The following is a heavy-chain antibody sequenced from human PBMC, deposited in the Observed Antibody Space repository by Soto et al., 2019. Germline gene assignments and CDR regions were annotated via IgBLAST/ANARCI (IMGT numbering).Heavy chain of an antibody. CDR2: ISGSGGST. J-gene: IGHJ4*02. V-gene: IGHV3-23*01. D-gene: IGHD3-16*01. CDR3: AKGLRGRGHRSLAVEFDC. CDR1: GVTFSSYA. Sequence: EVQLLESGGGLVQPGGSLRLSCAASGVTFSSYAMSWVRQAPGKGLEWVSAISGSGGSTYYADSVKGRFTISRDNSKNTLYLQMNSLRAEDTVVYYCAKGLRGRGHRSLAVEFDCLGQGTLVTVPS.